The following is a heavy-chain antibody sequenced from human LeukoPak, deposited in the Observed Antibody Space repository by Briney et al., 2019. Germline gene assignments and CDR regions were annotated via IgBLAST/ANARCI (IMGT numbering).Heavy chain of an antibody. CDR3: AGTGVTFDY. V-gene: IGHV4-30-2*01. CDR1: GASVSGGGNS. Sequence: PSQTLSLTCAVSGASVSGGGNSWSWIRQPPGKGLEWIGWFSHTGSTCYNPSLKSRVTISVDRSNNQFSLKLRSMTAADTAVYYCAGTGVTFDYWGQGTLVIVSS. CDR2: FSHTGST. D-gene: IGHD4-23*01. J-gene: IGHJ4*02.